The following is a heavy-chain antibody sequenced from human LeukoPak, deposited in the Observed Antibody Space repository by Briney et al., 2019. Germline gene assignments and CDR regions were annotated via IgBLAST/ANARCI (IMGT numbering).Heavy chain of an antibody. J-gene: IGHJ4*02. D-gene: IGHD4-17*01. V-gene: IGHV3-11*04. CDR1: GFTFSEYY. CDR2: IRGSGTTI. Sequence: GGSLRLSCAASGFTFSEYYMYWIRQAPGRGLEWVSFIRGSGTTIYYAAAVKGRFTISRDNADNSLYLHMNSLRAEDTATYYCARLTAVTQFGIPDFWGPGTLVTVSS. CDR3: ARLTAVTQFGIPDF.